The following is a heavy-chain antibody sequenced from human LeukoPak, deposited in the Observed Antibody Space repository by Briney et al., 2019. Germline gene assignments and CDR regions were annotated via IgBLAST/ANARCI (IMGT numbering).Heavy chain of an antibody. CDR2: IYSIGST. Sequence: SETLSLTCTVSGGSISSSYWSWNWIRQPPGEGLEWIGYIYSIGSTNYNPSLKSRVTISVDTSKNQFSLKLSSVTAADTAVYYCARDGYSLVYWGQGTLVTVSS. D-gene: IGHD5-18*01. V-gene: IGHV4-59*01. CDR1: GGSISSSY. J-gene: IGHJ4*02. CDR3: ARDGYSLVY.